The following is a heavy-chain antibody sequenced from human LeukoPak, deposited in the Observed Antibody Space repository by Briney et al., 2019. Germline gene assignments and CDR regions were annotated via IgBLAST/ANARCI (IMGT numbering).Heavy chain of an antibody. CDR1: GFTFSGYG. V-gene: IGHV3-33*01. D-gene: IGHD6-13*01. CDR3: ARERSSWHTYGMDV. CDR2: IWFDGSNK. Sequence: GSLRLSCAASGFTFSGYGMHWVRQAPGKGLEWVAVIWFDGSNKYYADSVKGRFTISRDNSKNTLYLQMNSLRAEDTAVYYCARERSSWHTYGMDVWGQGTTVTVSS. J-gene: IGHJ6*02.